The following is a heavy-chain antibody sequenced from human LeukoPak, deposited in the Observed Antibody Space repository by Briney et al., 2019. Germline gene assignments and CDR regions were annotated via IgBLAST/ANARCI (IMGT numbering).Heavy chain of an antibody. CDR1: GFTVSSNY. Sequence: PGGSLRLSCAASGFTVSSNYMSWIRQPPGKGLEWIGYIYYSGSTNYNPSLKSRVTISVDTSKNQFSLKLSSVTAADTAVYYCARGDYYYMDVWGKGTTVTVSS. CDR3: ARGDYYYMDV. V-gene: IGHV4-59*02. J-gene: IGHJ6*03. CDR2: IYYSGST.